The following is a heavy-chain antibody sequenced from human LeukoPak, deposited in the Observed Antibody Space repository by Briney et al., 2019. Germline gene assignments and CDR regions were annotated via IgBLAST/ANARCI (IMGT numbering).Heavy chain of an antibody. D-gene: IGHD3-10*01. Sequence: GGTLRLSCAASGFTFNNYDITWVRQAPGKGLEWVSKISGSGGTTYYADSVKGRFTISRDNSKNTLYLQMNSLRAEDTAVYYCAKAEPIWFGETYAASELANFDYWGQGTLVTVSS. CDR2: ISGSGGTT. CDR3: AKAEPIWFGETYAASELANFDY. J-gene: IGHJ4*02. V-gene: IGHV3-23*01. CDR1: GFTFNNYD.